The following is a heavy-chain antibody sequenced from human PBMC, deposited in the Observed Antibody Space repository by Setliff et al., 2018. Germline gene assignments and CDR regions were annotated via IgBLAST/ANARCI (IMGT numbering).Heavy chain of an antibody. Sequence: PGGSLRLSCIASGFSFSNFAMSWVRQAPGKGLEWVSGISGSFATTHHADAVKGRFTISRDNAKNSLYLEMNSLRADDTAVYFCARDVYDFRTGQGGPWGQGTRVTV. D-gene: IGHD3-3*01. CDR3: ARDVYDFRTGQGGP. V-gene: IGHV3-23*01. J-gene: IGHJ5*02. CDR2: ISGSFATT. CDR1: GFSFSNFA.